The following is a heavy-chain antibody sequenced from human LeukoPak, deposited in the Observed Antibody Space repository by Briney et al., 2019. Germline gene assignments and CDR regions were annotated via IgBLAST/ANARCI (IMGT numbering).Heavy chain of an antibody. Sequence: ASVKVSCKASGYTFTSYGISWVRQAPGQGLEWMGWISAYNGNTNYAQKLQGRVTMTTDTSTSTAYMELRSLRPDDTAVYYCARPAYDVWSGYPPRAYYYYYMDVWGKGTTVTVSS. V-gene: IGHV1-18*01. CDR1: GYTFTSYG. CDR2: ISAYNGNT. D-gene: IGHD3-3*01. J-gene: IGHJ6*03. CDR3: ARPAYDVWSGYPPRAYYYYYMDV.